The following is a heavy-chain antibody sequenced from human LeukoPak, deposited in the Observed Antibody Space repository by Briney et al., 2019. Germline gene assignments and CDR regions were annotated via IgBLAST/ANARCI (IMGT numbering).Heavy chain of an antibody. CDR2: INSDGSST. CDR1: GFTFSSYW. J-gene: IGHJ4*02. Sequence: QPGGSLRLSCAASGFTFSSYWVHWVRQAPGKGLVWVSPINSDGSSTSYADSVKGRFTISRDNAKNTLYLQMNSLRDEDTALYYCARDLTTSDNWGQGTLVTVSS. CDR3: ARDLTTSDN. V-gene: IGHV3-74*01. D-gene: IGHD1/OR15-1a*01.